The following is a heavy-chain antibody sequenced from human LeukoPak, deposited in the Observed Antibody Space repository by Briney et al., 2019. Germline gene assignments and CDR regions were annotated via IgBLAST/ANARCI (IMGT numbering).Heavy chain of an antibody. J-gene: IGHJ6*03. D-gene: IGHD1-14*01. CDR3: ARTGAPTRYYYYMDV. V-gene: IGHV4-59*01. CDR1: GGSISGYY. Sequence: SETLSLTCTVSGGSISGYYWSWIRQPPGRGLEWMGYIHYSGSTNYNPSIKSRVIISVNTSKNQFSLKLSSVTAADTAVYYCARTGAPTRYYYYMDVWGKGTTVTVSS. CDR2: IHYSGST.